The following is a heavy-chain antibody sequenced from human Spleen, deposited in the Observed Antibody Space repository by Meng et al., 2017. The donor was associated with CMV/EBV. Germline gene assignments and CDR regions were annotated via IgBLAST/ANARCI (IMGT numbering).Heavy chain of an antibody. D-gene: IGHD3-3*01. Sequence: SLRGYYWRWIRQPPEKGLEWIGEINHSGSTNYNPSLKSRVTISVDTSKNQFSLKLSSVTAADTAVYYCARGLLITIFGVVIRRWFDPWGQGTLVTVSS. J-gene: IGHJ5*02. CDR1: SLRGYY. CDR3: ARGLLITIFGVVIRRWFDP. CDR2: INHSGST. V-gene: IGHV4-34*01.